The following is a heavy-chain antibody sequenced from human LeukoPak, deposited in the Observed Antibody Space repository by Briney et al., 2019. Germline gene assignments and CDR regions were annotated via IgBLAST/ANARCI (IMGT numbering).Heavy chain of an antibody. V-gene: IGHV1-2*06. D-gene: IGHD3-22*01. Sequence: GASVKVSCKASGYTFTSCGISWVRQAPGQGLEWMGRINPNSGGTNYAQKFQGRVTMTRDTSISTAYMELSRLRSDDTAVYYCARGGDYYDSRTVSIYWGQGTLVTVSS. CDR1: GYTFTSCG. CDR3: ARGGDYYDSRTVSIY. J-gene: IGHJ4*02. CDR2: INPNSGGT.